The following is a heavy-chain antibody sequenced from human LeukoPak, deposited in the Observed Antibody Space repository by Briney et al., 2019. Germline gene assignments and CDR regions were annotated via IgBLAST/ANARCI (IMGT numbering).Heavy chain of an antibody. Sequence: PWASVKVSCKASGYTFTGYHMHWVRQAPGQGLEWMGWINPNSGGTNYAQKFQGRVTMTRDTSISTAYMELSRLRSDDTAVYYCARDYGSGSYYLYWGQGTLVTVSS. CDR3: ARDYGSGSYYLY. V-gene: IGHV1-2*02. CDR2: INPNSGGT. D-gene: IGHD3-10*01. J-gene: IGHJ4*02. CDR1: GYTFTGYH.